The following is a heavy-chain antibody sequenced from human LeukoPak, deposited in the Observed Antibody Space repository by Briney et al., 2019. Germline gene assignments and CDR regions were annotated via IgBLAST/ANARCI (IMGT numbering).Heavy chain of an antibody. V-gene: IGHV1-46*01. J-gene: IGHJ3*02. Sequence: ASVKVSCKSSGYTFTSYYMHWVRQAPGQGLEWMGIITPSGGSTSYAQKFQGTVTMTRDTSTSTVYMALSSLRSEDTAVYYCASGEYCSSTSCSPRIDAFDIWGQGTMVTVSS. CDR3: ASGEYCSSTSCSPRIDAFDI. D-gene: IGHD2-2*01. CDR1: GYTFTSYY. CDR2: ITPSGGST.